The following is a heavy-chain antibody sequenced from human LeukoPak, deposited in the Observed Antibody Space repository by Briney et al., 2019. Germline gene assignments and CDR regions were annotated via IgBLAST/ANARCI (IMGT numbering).Heavy chain of an antibody. J-gene: IGHJ4*02. CDR2: IRQDGREK. CDR1: GFIYSNYW. D-gene: IGHD2/OR15-2a*01. V-gene: IGHV3-7*01. Sequence: GGSLRLSCVGSGFIYSNYWMNWVRQAPGKGLEWVGSIRQDGREKYYADSVKGRLTILRDNAKNSVYLQMNSLRAEDTAVYYCSGTTGWYFDYWGQGTLVTVSS. CDR3: SGTTGWYFDY.